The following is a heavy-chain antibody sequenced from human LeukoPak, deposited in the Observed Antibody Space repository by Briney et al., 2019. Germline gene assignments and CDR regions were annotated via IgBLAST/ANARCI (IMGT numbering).Heavy chain of an antibody. Sequence: ASVKVSCKASGYTFTSYDITWVRQVTGQGLEWMGWMNPNSGNTDYAQKFQGRVTITRNTSISTAYMELSSLRSEDTAVYYCARRAVGNSYYYYMDVWGKGTTVTVSS. CDR2: MNPNSGNT. CDR1: GYTFTSYD. J-gene: IGHJ6*03. CDR3: ARRAVGNSYYYYMDV. D-gene: IGHD6-19*01. V-gene: IGHV1-8*01.